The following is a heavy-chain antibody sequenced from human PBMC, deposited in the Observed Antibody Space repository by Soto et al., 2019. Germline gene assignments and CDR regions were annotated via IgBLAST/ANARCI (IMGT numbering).Heavy chain of an antibody. CDR1: GGSFSGYY. J-gene: IGHJ5*02. V-gene: IGHV4-34*01. CDR2: INHSGST. Sequence: QVQLQQWGAGLLKPSETLSLTCAVYGGSFSGYYWSWIRQPPGKGLEWIGEINHSGSTNYNPSLKSRVTISVDTSKNQFSLKLSSVTAADTAVYYCARGATVTTGSHGVLFDPWGQGTLVTVSS. D-gene: IGHD4-17*01. CDR3: ARGATVTTGSHGVLFDP.